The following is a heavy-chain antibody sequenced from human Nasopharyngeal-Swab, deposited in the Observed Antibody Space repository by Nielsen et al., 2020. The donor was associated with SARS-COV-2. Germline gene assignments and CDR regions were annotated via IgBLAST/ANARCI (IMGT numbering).Heavy chain of an antibody. V-gene: IGHV1-24*01. CDR2: FDPEDGET. Sequence: ASVKVSCKVSGYTLTELSMHWVRQAPGKGLEWMGGFDPEDGETIYAQKFQGRVTMTEDTSTDTAYMELSSLRSEDTAVYYCARVGDGYNSDYYYGMDVWGQGTTVTVSS. D-gene: IGHD5-24*01. J-gene: IGHJ6*02. CDR3: ARVGDGYNSDYYYGMDV. CDR1: GYTLTELS.